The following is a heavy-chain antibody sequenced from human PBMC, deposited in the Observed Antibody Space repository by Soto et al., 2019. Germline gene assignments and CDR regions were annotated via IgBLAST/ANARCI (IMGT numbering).Heavy chain of an antibody. V-gene: IGHV4-59*01. CDR1: GGSISSYY. Sequence: SETLSLTCTVSGGSISSYYWSWIRQPPGKGLEWIGYTYYSGSTNCNPSPKSRVTMSVDTSRNQFSLKLNSVTAADTAVYYCARTYCSGGSCYPGGNWFDPWGQGTPVTVSS. J-gene: IGHJ5*02. D-gene: IGHD2-15*01. CDR2: TYYSGST. CDR3: ARTYCSGGSCYPGGNWFDP.